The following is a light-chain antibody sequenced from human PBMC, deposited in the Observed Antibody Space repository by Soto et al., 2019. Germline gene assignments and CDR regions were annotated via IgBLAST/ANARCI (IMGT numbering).Light chain of an antibody. J-gene: IGKJ1*01. Sequence: TKSPGTPSAFPAEGSTPLRRASQSVSGYLHWFQQKPGQAPRLVLQRIFIRAIGVPARFSGSGSETEFTLTISSLQSEDFAVYYCQQYNNWPRTFGQGTKVDIK. CDR2: RIF. V-gene: IGKV3-15*01. CDR1: QSVSGY. CDR3: QQYNNWPRT.